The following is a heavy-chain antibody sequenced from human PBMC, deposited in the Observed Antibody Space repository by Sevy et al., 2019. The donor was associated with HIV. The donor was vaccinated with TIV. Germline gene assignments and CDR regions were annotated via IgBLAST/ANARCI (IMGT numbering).Heavy chain of an antibody. CDR2: ISWNSRNI. CDR3: AKDINRGCDGVNCYSYYYYFYGLDV. CDR1: GFVFNDHA. D-gene: IGHD2-21*01. J-gene: IGHJ6*02. Sequence: GGSLRLSCAASGFVFNDHAMHWVRVVPGKGLEWVSGISWNSRNIGYADSVKGRFTISRDNTRHSVYLEMHSLGPEDTALYYCAKDINRGCDGVNCYSYYYYFYGLDVWGQGATVTVSS. V-gene: IGHV3-9*01.